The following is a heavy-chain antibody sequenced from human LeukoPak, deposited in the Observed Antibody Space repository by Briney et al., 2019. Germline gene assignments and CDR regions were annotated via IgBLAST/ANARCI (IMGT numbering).Heavy chain of an antibody. CDR1: GFTFSDNW. J-gene: IGHJ4*02. CDR2: INQDGGGR. CDR3: ARWIPMVRGVIIEGFDY. V-gene: IGHV3-7*01. D-gene: IGHD3-10*01. Sequence: HTGGSLRLSCAASGFTFSDNWMTWVRQAPGKGLEWVANINQDGGGRYYVDSVQGRFIISRDNAKNSLYLQMNSLRAEDTAVYYCARWIPMVRGVIIEGFDYWGQGTLVTVSS.